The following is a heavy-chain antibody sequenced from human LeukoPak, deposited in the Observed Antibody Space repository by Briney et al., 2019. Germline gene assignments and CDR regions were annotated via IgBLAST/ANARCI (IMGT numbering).Heavy chain of an antibody. CDR1: GYTFTSYG. Sequence: ASVKVSCKASGYTFTSYGISWVRQAPGQGLEWMGWISAYNGNTNYAQKLQGRVTMTTDTSTSTAYMELRSLRSDDTAVYYCARVPVAAATARGNWFDPWGQGTLVTVSS. D-gene: IGHD2-15*01. CDR2: ISAYNGNT. J-gene: IGHJ5*02. CDR3: ARVPVAAATARGNWFDP. V-gene: IGHV1-18*01.